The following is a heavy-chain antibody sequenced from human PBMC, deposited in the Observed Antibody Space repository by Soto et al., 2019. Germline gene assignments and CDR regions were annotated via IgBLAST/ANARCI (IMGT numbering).Heavy chain of an antibody. J-gene: IGHJ4*02. Sequence: AGSLRLSCAASGFSCSRDSMSWVRQAQGKGLEWVSAITGSGGDSYHADSVKGRFTISRDNTKNTLYLQMDSLRAEDTAVYYCAKGSASSRPYYFDYWGQGTPVTVSS. D-gene: IGHD2-2*01. CDR2: ITGSGGDS. V-gene: IGHV3-23*01. CDR3: AKGSASSRPYYFDY. CDR1: GFSCSRDS.